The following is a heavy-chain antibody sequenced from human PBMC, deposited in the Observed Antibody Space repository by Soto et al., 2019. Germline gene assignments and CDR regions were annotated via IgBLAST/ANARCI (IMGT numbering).Heavy chain of an antibody. V-gene: IGHV1-3*01. D-gene: IGHD2-15*01. CDR2: INVGNGNT. CDR1: GYTFTDYA. Sequence: ASVKVSCKAPGYTFTDYAIHWVRQAPGQGLEWMGWINVGNGNTGYSRKFQGRVTNARDMSASTAYIEVTSLTSEDTAIYYCAREGAHYTPLDHWGQGTLPTINS. CDR3: AREGAHYTPLDH. J-gene: IGHJ4*02.